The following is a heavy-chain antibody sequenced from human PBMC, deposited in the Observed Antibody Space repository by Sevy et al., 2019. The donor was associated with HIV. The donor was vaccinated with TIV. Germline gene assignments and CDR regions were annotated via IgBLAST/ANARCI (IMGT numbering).Heavy chain of an antibody. D-gene: IGHD5-18*01. J-gene: IGHJ4*02. CDR2: IKQDGSEK. CDR1: GFSFTSYW. Sequence: GESLKISCAASGFSFTSYWMSWVRQTPEKGLEWVANIKQDGSEKYYVDSVKGRFTISRDNAKNSLYLQMNSLRAEDTAVYYCARYSYGPFDYWGQGTLVTVSS. CDR3: ARYSYGPFDY. V-gene: IGHV3-7*01.